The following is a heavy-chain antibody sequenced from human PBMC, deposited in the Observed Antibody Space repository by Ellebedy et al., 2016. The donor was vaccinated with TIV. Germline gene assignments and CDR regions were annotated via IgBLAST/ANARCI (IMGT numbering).Heavy chain of an antibody. Sequence: PGGSLRLSCAASGFIISGDWMSWVRQAPGKGLEWVAHINPDGSAEYYVDSVKGRFTISRDNAKRSLFLQMNSLRAEDTAVYYCARGGVVGPYGMDVWGQGTTVTVSS. J-gene: IGHJ6*02. D-gene: IGHD1-26*01. CDR1: GFIISGDW. V-gene: IGHV3-7*03. CDR2: INPDGSAE. CDR3: ARGGVVGPYGMDV.